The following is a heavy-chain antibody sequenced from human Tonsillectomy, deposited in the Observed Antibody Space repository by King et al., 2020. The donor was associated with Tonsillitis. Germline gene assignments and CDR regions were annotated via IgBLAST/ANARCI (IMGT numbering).Heavy chain of an antibody. V-gene: IGHV3-9*01. CDR1: GFTFDDYA. CDR3: AKGDYDFWNNLEGYFDY. CDR2: IRWNSGTI. J-gene: IGHJ4*02. Sequence: QLVESGGGLVQPGRSLRLSCAASGFTFDDYAMHWVRQAPGKGLEWVSGIRWNSGTIGYADSVTGRFTISRDNAKNSLYLQMNSLRAEDTALYYCAKGDYDFWNNLEGYFDYWGQGTLVTVSS. D-gene: IGHD3-3*01.